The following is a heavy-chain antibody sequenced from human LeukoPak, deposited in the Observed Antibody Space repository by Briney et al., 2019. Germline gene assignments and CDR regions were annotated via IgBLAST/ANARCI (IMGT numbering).Heavy chain of an antibody. CDR1: GFTFSSYW. CDR3: ARATTYFYGSVTYDWFDP. V-gene: IGHV3-74*01. CDR2: IESDGST. Sequence: GGSLRLSCAASGFTFSSYWMHWVRQTPGKGLVWVSRIESDGSTIYADSVRGRFTISRDNAKNMVYLQMNRLRAEDTAMYYCARATTYFYGSVTYDWFDPWGQGTLVTVSS. J-gene: IGHJ5*02. D-gene: IGHD3-10*01.